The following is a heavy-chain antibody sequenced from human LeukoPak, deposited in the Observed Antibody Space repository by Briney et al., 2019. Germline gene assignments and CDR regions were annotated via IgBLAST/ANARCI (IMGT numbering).Heavy chain of an antibody. CDR3: ARSPPVYGSGSYPWNWFDP. D-gene: IGHD3-10*01. CDR1: GYSFTSYW. Sequence: GESLKISCKGSGYSFTSYWIGWVRQMPGKGLEWMGIIYPGDSDTRYSPSFQGQVTISADKSISTAYLQWSSLKASDTAMYYCARSPPVYGSGSYPWNWFDPWGQGTLVTVSS. CDR2: IYPGDSDT. V-gene: IGHV5-51*01. J-gene: IGHJ5*02.